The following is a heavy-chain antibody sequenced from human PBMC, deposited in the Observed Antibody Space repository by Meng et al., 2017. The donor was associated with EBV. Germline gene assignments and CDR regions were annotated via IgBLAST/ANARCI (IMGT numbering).Heavy chain of an antibody. Sequence: VQLVGVGGGLVKPGESLKLSCAASEFTFTSAWMNWVRQAPGKGLEWVGRIRSQVDGRTADYSAPVKGRFTISRDDSKHTLYLQMNSLKIEDSAVYYCTTDEGGSRFWGQGTLVTVSS. V-gene: IGHV3-15*01. CDR1: EFTFTSAW. CDR2: IRSQVDGRTA. D-gene: IGHD1-26*01. CDR3: TTDEGGSRF. J-gene: IGHJ4*02.